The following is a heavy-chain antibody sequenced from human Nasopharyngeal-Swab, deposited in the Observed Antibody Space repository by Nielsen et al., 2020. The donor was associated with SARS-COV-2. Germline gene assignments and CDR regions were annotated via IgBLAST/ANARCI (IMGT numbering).Heavy chain of an antibody. D-gene: IGHD3-22*01. CDR1: GFTLSEHY. V-gene: IGHV3-72*01. Sequence: LSLTCAASGFTLSEHYMDWVRQAPGKGLEWVGRSRNEAHSFTTEYAASVKGRFTIPRDDSENSLYLQMNSLKIEDTAVYYCVRADISGYFDYWGQGTLVTVSS. CDR3: VRADISGYFDY. CDR2: SRNEAHSFTT. J-gene: IGHJ4*02.